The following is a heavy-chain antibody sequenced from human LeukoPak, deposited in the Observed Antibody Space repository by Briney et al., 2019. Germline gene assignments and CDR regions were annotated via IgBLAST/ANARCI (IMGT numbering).Heavy chain of an antibody. Sequence: GGSLRLSCAASGFTVSSNYMSWVRQAPGKGLEWVSVIYSGGSTYYADSVKGRFTISRDNSKNTLYLQMNSLRAEDTAVYYCAKSLRRFLEWLPKYYFDYWGQGTLVTVSP. D-gene: IGHD3-3*01. CDR1: GFTVSSNY. V-gene: IGHV3-66*01. CDR2: IYSGGST. J-gene: IGHJ4*02. CDR3: AKSLRRFLEWLPKYYFDY.